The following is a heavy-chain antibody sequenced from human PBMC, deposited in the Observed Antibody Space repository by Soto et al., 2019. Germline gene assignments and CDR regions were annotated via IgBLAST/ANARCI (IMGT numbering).Heavy chain of an antibody. D-gene: IGHD3-10*01. Sequence: QVQLVQSGAEVKKPGSSVKVSCKASGGTFSSYAISWVRQAPGQGLEWMGWMNPNSGNTGYAQKFQGRVTMTRNTSISTAYMELSSLRSEDTAVYYCARASMAKIYYFDYWGQGTLVTVSS. J-gene: IGHJ4*02. CDR1: GGTFSSYA. V-gene: IGHV1-8*02. CDR3: ARASMAKIYYFDY. CDR2: MNPNSGNT.